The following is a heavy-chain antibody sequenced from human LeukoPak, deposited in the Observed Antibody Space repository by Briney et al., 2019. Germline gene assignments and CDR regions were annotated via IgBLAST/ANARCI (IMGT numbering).Heavy chain of an antibody. CDR1: GFTFTSYS. D-gene: IGHD1-26*01. J-gene: IGHJ4*02. CDR3: AKGGKWDVTPFDY. V-gene: IGHV3-23*01. Sequence: GGSLRLSCAASGFTFTSYSMNWVRQAPGKGLEWVSTISGGGGSTYYADSVKGRFTISRDNYKNTLYLQVNSLRAEDTAVYYCAKGGKWDVTPFDYWGQGTLVTVSS. CDR2: ISGGGGST.